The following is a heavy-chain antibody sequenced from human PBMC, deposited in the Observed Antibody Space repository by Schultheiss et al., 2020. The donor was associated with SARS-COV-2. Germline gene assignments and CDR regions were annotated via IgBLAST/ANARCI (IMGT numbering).Heavy chain of an antibody. CDR1: GGSISSGSYY. V-gene: IGHV4-61*05. J-gene: IGHJ6*02. CDR3: ARVGSYGSGYYYYGMDV. D-gene: IGHD3-10*01. Sequence: SETLSLTCTVSGGSISSGSYYWGWIRQPPGKGLEWIGYIYYSGSTYYNPSLKSRVTISVDRSKNQFSLKLSSVTAADTAVYYCARVGSYGSGYYYYGMDVWGQGTTVTVSS. CDR2: IYYSGST.